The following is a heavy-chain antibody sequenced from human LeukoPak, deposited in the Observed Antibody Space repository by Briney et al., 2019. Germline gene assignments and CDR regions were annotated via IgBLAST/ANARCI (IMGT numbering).Heavy chain of an antibody. V-gene: IGHV1-18*01. J-gene: IGHJ5*02. Sequence: GASVKVSCKASGYTFTSYGISWVRQAPGQGLEGMGWISAYNGNTNYAQKLQGRVTMTTDTSTSTAYMELRSLRSDDTAVYYCARDSSGSYYPNWFDPWGQGTLVTVSS. CDR2: ISAYNGNT. D-gene: IGHD1-26*01. CDR3: ARDSSGSYYPNWFDP. CDR1: GYTFTSYG.